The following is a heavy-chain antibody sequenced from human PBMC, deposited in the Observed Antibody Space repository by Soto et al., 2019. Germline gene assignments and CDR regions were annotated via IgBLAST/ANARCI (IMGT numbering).Heavy chain of an antibody. CDR1: GFIFSSYW. D-gene: IGHD3-3*01. CDR2: INSDGSST. J-gene: IGHJ5*01. V-gene: IGHV3-74*01. CDR3: SRAGVITSLGVFIYNRLGA. Sequence: PGGSLRLSCAASGFIFSSYWMNWVRQAPGKGLVWVSRINSDGSSTSYADSVKGRFTISRDNAKNTLYLQMNSLRAEDTAVYYCSRAGVITSLGVFIYNRLGAWRHGTSVTVSS.